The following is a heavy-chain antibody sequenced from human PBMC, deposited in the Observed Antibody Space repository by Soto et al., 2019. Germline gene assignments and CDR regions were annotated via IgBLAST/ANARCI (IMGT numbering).Heavy chain of an antibody. CDR2: MSGSGSNV. J-gene: IGHJ3*02. Sequence: QVQLVESGGGLVKPGGSLRLSCAASGFTFSDSYMSWIRQAPGQGLEWVSYMSGSGSNVNYADSVKGRFTISRDNAKNSLYLQMNGLRAEDTAVYYCARDSYGPHIWGQGTMVTVSS. D-gene: IGHD4-17*01. CDR3: ARDSYGPHI. CDR1: GFTFSDSY. V-gene: IGHV3-11*01.